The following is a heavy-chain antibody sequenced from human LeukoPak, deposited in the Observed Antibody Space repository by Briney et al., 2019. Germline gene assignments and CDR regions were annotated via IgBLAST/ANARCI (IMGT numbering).Heavy chain of an antibody. Sequence: GGSLRLSCAASGFTFSSYSMNWVRQAPGKGLEWVSYISSSSSTIYYADSVKGRFTISRDNAKNSLYLQMNSLRAEDTAVYYCARDRDSSGWLFDYWGQGTLVTVSS. CDR1: GFTFSSYS. CDR3: ARDRDSSGWLFDY. J-gene: IGHJ4*02. D-gene: IGHD6-19*01. CDR2: ISSSSSTI. V-gene: IGHV3-48*04.